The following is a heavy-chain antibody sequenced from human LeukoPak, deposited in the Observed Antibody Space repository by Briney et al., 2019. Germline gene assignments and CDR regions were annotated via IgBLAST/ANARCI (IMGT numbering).Heavy chain of an antibody. J-gene: IGHJ5*02. CDR2: IYYSGST. CDR3: ARGGYCSSTSCYWVGRKNNWFDP. V-gene: IGHV4-31*03. D-gene: IGHD2-2*01. Sequence: SQTLSLTCTVSGGSISSGGYYWSWIRQHPGKGLEWIGYIYYSGSTYYNPSLKSRVTISVHTSKNLFSLKLSSVTAADTAVYYCARGGYCSSTSCYWVGRKNNWFDPWGQGTLVTVSS. CDR1: GGSISSGGYY.